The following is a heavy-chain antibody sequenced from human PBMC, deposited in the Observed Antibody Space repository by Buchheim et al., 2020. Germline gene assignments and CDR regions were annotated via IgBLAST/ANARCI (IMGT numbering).Heavy chain of an antibody. V-gene: IGHV4-4*02. Sequence: QVQLQESGPGLVKPSGTLSLTCAVSGGSISSSNWWSWVRQPPGKGLEWIEEIYHSGSTNYNPSLKSRVTISVDKSKNQFSLKLSSVTAADTAVYYCARVPTVGRLGTQGYYYGMDVWGQGTT. CDR1: GGSISSSNW. D-gene: IGHD3-16*01. J-gene: IGHJ6*02. CDR2: IYHSGST. CDR3: ARVPTVGRLGTQGYYYGMDV.